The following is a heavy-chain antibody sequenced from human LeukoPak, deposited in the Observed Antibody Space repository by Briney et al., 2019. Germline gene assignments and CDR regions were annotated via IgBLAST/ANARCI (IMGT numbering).Heavy chain of an antibody. Sequence: PGGSLRLSCAASGFTFSSYWMSWVRQAPGKGLEWVANIKQDGSEKYYVDSVKGRFTISRDNAKNSLYLQMNSLRVEDTAVYYCAVHPRSAPPEPYYYYYYMDVWGRGTTVTVSS. CDR3: AVHPRSAPPEPYYYYYYMDV. D-gene: IGHD1-14*01. J-gene: IGHJ6*03. CDR2: IKQDGSEK. CDR1: GFTFSSYW. V-gene: IGHV3-7*01.